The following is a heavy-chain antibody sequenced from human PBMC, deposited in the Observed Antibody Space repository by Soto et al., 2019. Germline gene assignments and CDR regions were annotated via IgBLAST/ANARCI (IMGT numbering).Heavy chain of an antibody. CDR2: IIPIFGTA. V-gene: IGHV1-69*06. CDR1: GGTFSSYA. CDR3: ARGYDFWSGYYTGSFDY. J-gene: IGHJ4*02. D-gene: IGHD3-3*01. Sequence: ASVKVSCKASGGTFSSYAISWVRQAPGQGLEWMGGIIPIFGTANYAQKFQGRVTITADKSTSTAYMELSSLRSEDTAVYYCARGYDFWSGYYTGSFDYWGQGTLVTVSS.